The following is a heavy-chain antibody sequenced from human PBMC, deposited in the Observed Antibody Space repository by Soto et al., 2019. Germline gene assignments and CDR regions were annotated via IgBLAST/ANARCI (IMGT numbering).Heavy chain of an antibody. D-gene: IGHD3-10*01. CDR1: GGSISSGGYY. Sequence: QVQLQESGPGLVKPSQTLSLTCTVSGGSISSGGYYWSWIRQHPGKGLEWIGYIYYSGSTYYNPSLKSRVTISVDTSKNQFSLKLSSVTAADTAVYYCARDRYYGSGTFYYYYGMDVWGQGTTVTVSS. V-gene: IGHV4-31*03. CDR3: ARDRYYGSGTFYYYYGMDV. J-gene: IGHJ6*02. CDR2: IYYSGST.